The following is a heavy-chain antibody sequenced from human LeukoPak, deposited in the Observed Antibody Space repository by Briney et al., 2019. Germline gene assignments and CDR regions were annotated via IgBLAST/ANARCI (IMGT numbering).Heavy chain of an antibody. J-gene: IGHJ6*03. CDR3: ARGRKTMVRGVISSSSLYYYSYYMDV. CDR1: GGSFSGYY. Sequence: SETLSLTCAVYGGSFSGYYWSWIRQPPGKGLEWIGEINHSGSTNYNPSLKSRVTISVDTSKNQLSLKLSSVTAADTAVYYCARGRKTMVRGVISSSSLYYYSYYMDVWGKGTTVTVSS. V-gene: IGHV4-34*01. D-gene: IGHD3-10*01. CDR2: INHSGST.